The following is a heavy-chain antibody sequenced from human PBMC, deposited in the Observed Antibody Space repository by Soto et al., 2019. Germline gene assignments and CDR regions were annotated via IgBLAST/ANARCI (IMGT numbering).Heavy chain of an antibody. Sequence: ASVKVSCKASGYTFTSYDINWVRQATGQGLEWMGWMNPNSGNTGYAQKFQGRVTMTRNTSISTAYMELSSLRSEGTAVYYCARGLDSSGWYSDNFDYWGQGTLVTVSS. CDR2: MNPNSGNT. CDR3: ARGLDSSGWYSDNFDY. D-gene: IGHD6-19*01. V-gene: IGHV1-8*01. J-gene: IGHJ4*02. CDR1: GYTFTSYD.